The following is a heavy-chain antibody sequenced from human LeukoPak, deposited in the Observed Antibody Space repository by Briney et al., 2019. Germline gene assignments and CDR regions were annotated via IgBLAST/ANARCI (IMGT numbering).Heavy chain of an antibody. Sequence: PSETLSLTCTVSGGSVSSGSYYWRWIRQPPGKGLEWIGYIYYSGSTNYNPSLKSRVTISVDTSKNQFSLKLSSVTAADTAVYYCARADFHDYGDYGGADYWGQGTLVTVSS. J-gene: IGHJ4*02. CDR3: ARADFHDYGDYGGADY. CDR2: IYYSGST. V-gene: IGHV4-61*01. CDR1: GGSVSSGSYY. D-gene: IGHD4-17*01.